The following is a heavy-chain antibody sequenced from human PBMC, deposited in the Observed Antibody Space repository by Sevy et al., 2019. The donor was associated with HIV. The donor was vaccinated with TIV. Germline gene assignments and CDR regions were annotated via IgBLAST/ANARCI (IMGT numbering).Heavy chain of an antibody. CDR3: TFSSDYYKYGWDV. V-gene: IGHV3-73*01. D-gene: IGHD6-6*01. Sequence: GGSLRLSCAASGLTFSDAAMHWIRQASGKGLEWLGSMRSKANTFATAYAAPAKGRFTISRDDSKNTAYLHMSSLRTEDTAIYYCTFSSDYYKYGWDVWGQRTTVTVSS. J-gene: IGHJ6*02. CDR1: GLTFSDAA. CDR2: MRSKANTFAT.